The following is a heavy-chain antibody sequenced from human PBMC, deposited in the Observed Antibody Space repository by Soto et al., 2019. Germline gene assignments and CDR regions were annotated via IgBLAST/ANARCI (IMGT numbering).Heavy chain of an antibody. CDR3: ARASTAAAGTFDY. CDR1: GGSISSSNW. V-gene: IGHV4-4*02. CDR2: IYHSGST. J-gene: IGHJ4*02. D-gene: IGHD6-25*01. Sequence: QVQLQESGPGLVKPSGTLSLTCAVSGGSISSSNWWSWVRQPPGKGLEWIGEIYHSGSTHSNPSRESRVTISVDKYKNQFSLKLSSVTAADTAVYYCARASTAAAGTFDYWGQGTLVTVS.